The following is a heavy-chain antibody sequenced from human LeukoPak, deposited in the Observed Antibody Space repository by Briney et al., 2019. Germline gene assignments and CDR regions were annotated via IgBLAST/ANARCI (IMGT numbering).Heavy chain of an antibody. CDR2: ISGSGGST. Sequence: PGGSLRLSCAAPGFTFSSYAMSWVRQAPGKGLEWVSAISGSGGSTYYADSVKGRFTISRDNSKNTLYLQMNSLRAEDTAVYYCASLPYRHYYYMDVWGKGTTVTVSS. J-gene: IGHJ6*03. D-gene: IGHD1-14*01. CDR1: GFTFSSYA. V-gene: IGHV3-23*01. CDR3: ASLPYRHYYYMDV.